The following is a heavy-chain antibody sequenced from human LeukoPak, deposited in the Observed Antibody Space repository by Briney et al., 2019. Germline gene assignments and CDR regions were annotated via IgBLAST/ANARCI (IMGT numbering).Heavy chain of an antibody. Sequence: GASVKVSRKASGYTFTSYGISWVRQAPGQGLEWMGWISAYNGNTNYAQKLQGRVTMTTDTSTSTAYMELRSLRSDDTAVYYCARAGYYDSSGYFYSLLFDYWGQGTLVTVSS. V-gene: IGHV1-18*01. CDR1: GYTFTSYG. D-gene: IGHD3-22*01. CDR2: ISAYNGNT. J-gene: IGHJ4*02. CDR3: ARAGYYDSSGYFYSLLFDY.